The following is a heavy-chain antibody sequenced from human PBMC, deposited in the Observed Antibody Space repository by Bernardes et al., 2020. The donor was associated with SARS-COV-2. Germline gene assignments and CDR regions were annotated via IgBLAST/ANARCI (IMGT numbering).Heavy chain of an antibody. CDR1: GYTLTESS. J-gene: IGHJ4*02. CDR2: FDPEDGET. D-gene: IGHD3-10*01. CDR3: ATDYYGSGKYYSFEY. V-gene: IGHV1-24*01. Sequence: ASVKVSCKVSGYTLTESSIHWVRQAPVKGLEWLGGFDPEDGETIYAQKFQGRVTMTEDTSTDTAYMELSSLRSDDTAVYYCATDYYGSGKYYSFEYWGQGTLVTVSS.